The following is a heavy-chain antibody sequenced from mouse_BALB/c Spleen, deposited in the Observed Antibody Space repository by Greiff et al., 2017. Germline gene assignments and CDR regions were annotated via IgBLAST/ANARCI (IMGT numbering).Heavy chain of an antibody. D-gene: IGHD1-1*01. CDR2: INPSSGYT. CDR1: GYTFTSYT. Sequence: QVQLQQSAAELARPGASVKMSCKASGYTFTSYTMHWVKQRPGQGLEWIGYINPSSGYTEYNQKFKDKTTLTADKSSSTAYMQLSSLTSEDSAVYYCARGGGNGLLRGGYWGQGTTLTVSS. CDR3: ARGGGNGLLRGGY. V-gene: IGHV1-4*02. J-gene: IGHJ2*01.